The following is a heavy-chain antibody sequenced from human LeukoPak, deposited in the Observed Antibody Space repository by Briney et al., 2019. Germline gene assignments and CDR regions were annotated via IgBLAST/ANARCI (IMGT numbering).Heavy chain of an antibody. CDR2: ISSSGST. Sequence: SETLSLTCTVSGDSISSGDYYWSWIRQPAGKGLEWIGRISSSGSTNYNPSLKSRVTISVDTSKNQFSLKLSSVTAADTAVYYCAGMIVVDRFQHWGQGTLVTVSS. CDR1: GDSISSGDYY. V-gene: IGHV4-61*02. J-gene: IGHJ1*01. CDR3: AGMIVVDRFQH. D-gene: IGHD3-22*01.